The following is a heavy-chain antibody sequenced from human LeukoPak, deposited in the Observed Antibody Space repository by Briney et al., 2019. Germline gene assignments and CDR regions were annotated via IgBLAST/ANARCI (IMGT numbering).Heavy chain of an antibody. CDR3: ARDCSGGSCYGAFDI. CDR2: IYDSGST. D-gene: IGHD2-15*01. V-gene: IGHV4-30-4*01. CDR1: GASIRSGDYY. Sequence: TSQTLSLTCTVSGASIRSGDYYWSWIRQPPGKGLEWIGYIYDSGSTYYNPSLKSRITISVDTSENRFSLKLSSVTAIDTAVYYCARDCSGGSCYGAFDIWGQGTMVTVSS. J-gene: IGHJ3*02.